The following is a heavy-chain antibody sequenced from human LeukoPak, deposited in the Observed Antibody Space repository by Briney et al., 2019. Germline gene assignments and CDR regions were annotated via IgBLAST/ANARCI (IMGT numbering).Heavy chain of an antibody. V-gene: IGHV3-48*04. D-gene: IGHD2-2*01. J-gene: IGHJ6*02. Sequence: GGSLRLSCAASGFTFSSYSMNWVRQAPGKGLEWVSYISSSSSTIYYADSVKGRFTISRDNAKNSLYLQMNSLRAEDTAVYYCARDTPYGCSSTSCYGSYYYYGMDVWGQGTTVTVSS. CDR3: ARDTPYGCSSTSCYGSYYYYGMDV. CDR1: GFTFSSYS. CDR2: ISSSSSTI.